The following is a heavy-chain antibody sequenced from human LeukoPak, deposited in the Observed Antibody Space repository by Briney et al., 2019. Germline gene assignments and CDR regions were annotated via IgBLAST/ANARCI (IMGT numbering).Heavy chain of an antibody. J-gene: IGHJ6*03. Sequence: GGSLRPACAASGFTLSSYAMGWVRQAPGKGLGWGSAISGSGGSPYYADPVKGRFPISRDNSKNTLYLQMNSLRAEDTAVYYCAKEDSSSVVDYMDVWGKGTTVTVSS. V-gene: IGHV3-23*01. D-gene: IGHD6-13*01. CDR1: GFTLSSYA. CDR3: AKEDSSSVVDYMDV. CDR2: ISGSGGSP.